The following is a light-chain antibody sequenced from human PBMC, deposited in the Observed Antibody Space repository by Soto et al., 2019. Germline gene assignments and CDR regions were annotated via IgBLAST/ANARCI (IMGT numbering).Light chain of an antibody. Sequence: DIKMTQSPSSLSAYVGDRVTITCRASQAIRNDLAWYQQKPGRAPKRLIYGSSTLQSGVPSRFSGSGSGTEFTLTISSLQPEDFATYYCLQHNVFPRTFGQGTKVDI. CDR1: QAIRND. CDR2: GSS. V-gene: IGKV1-17*01. J-gene: IGKJ1*01. CDR3: LQHNVFPRT.